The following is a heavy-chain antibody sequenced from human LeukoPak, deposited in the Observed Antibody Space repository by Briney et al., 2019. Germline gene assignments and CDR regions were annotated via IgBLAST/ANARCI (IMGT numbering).Heavy chain of an antibody. CDR1: GDTFTTYY. Sequence: ASVKVSCKASGDTFTTYYMHWVRQAPGQGLEWMGIINPSGGGTNYAQKFQGRLTMTRDTSTSTVYMELSSLRSEDTAVYYCARDRRPSGYYDGDIWGQGTMVTVSS. J-gene: IGHJ3*02. CDR3: ARDRRPSGYYDGDI. V-gene: IGHV1-46*01. D-gene: IGHD3-22*01. CDR2: INPSGGGT.